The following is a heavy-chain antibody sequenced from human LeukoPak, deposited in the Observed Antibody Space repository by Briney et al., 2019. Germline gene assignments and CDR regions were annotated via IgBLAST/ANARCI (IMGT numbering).Heavy chain of an antibody. D-gene: IGHD4-17*01. J-gene: IGHJ4*02. CDR3: AKDLPDYGDYIEGY. V-gene: IGHV3-30*02. CDR2: IRYDGSNK. CDR1: GFTFSSYG. Sequence: TGGSLRLSCAASGFTFSSYGMHWVRQAPGKGLEWAAFIRYDGSNKYYADSVKGRFTISRDNSKNTLYLQMNSLRAEDTAVYYCAKDLPDYGDYIEGYWGQGTLVTVSS.